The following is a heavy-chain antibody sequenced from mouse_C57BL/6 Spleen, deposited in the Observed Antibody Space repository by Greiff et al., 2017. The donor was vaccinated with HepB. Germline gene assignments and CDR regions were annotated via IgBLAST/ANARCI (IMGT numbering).Heavy chain of an antibody. CDR2: IYPGDGDT. J-gene: IGHJ2*01. CDR1: GYAFSSSW. D-gene: IGHD1-1*01. CDR3: ARGLYYYGDY. V-gene: IGHV1-82*01. Sequence: QVQLQQSGPELVKPGASVKISCKASGYAFSSSWMNWVKQRPGKGLEWIGRIYPGDGDTNYNGKFKGKATLTADKSSSTAYMQLSSLTSEDSAVYLWARGLYYYGDYWGQGTTLTVSS.